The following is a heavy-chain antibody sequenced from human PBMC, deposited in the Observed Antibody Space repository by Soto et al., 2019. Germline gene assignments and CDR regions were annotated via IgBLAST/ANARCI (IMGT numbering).Heavy chain of an antibody. CDR2: ISAYNGNT. CDR3: ARAREHCSSTSCYPFDP. J-gene: IGHJ5*02. D-gene: IGHD2-2*01. Sequence: ASVKVSCKASGYTFTSYGISWVRQAPGQGLEWMGWISAYNGNTNYAQELQGRVTMTTDTSTSTAYMELRSLRSDDTAVYYCARAREHCSSTSCYPFDPWGQGTLVTVSS. V-gene: IGHV1-18*04. CDR1: GYTFTSYG.